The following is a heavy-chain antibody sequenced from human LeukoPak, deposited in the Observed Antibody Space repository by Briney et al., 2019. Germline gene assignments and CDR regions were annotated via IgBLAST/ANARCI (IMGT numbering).Heavy chain of an antibody. D-gene: IGHD1-26*01. CDR2: ISYNGTSQ. CDR3: ARSRGPLDY. V-gene: IGHV3-30-3*01. Sequence: PGGSLRLSCEGSGFTFNIYAIHWVRQAPGKGLEWISFISYNGTSQYFADSVKGRFTISRGNSKNTVYLHLNSLRPDDTAVYYCARSRGPLDYWGQGTLVTVSS. J-gene: IGHJ4*02. CDR1: GFTFNIYA.